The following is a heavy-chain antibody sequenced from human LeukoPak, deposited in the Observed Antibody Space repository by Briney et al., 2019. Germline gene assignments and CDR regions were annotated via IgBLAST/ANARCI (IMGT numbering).Heavy chain of an antibody. V-gene: IGHV3-74*01. D-gene: IGHD1-26*01. J-gene: IGHJ3*02. Sequence: PGGSLRLSCAASGFTFSSYWMHWVRQAPGKGLVWVSRINSDGSSTSYADSVQGRFTISRDNAKNTLYLQMNGLRAEDTAVYYCARVTYSGAFDIWGQGTMVTVSS. CDR2: INSDGSST. CDR3: ARVTYSGAFDI. CDR1: GFTFSSYW.